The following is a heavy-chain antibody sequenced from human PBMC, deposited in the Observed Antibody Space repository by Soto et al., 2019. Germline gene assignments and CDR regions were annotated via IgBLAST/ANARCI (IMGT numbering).Heavy chain of an antibody. CDR1: GFTFSTYA. D-gene: IGHD1-7*01. CDR3: AKDQNYPRDQFHY. Sequence: GGSLRLSCAASGFTFSTYALSWVRQAPGKGLEWVSAISANGQGIYYADSVRGRFTISRDNSKNTVFLHMDSLRAEDTAVYYCAKDQNYPRDQFHYWGQGTLVTVSS. CDR2: ISANGQGI. J-gene: IGHJ4*02. V-gene: IGHV3-23*01.